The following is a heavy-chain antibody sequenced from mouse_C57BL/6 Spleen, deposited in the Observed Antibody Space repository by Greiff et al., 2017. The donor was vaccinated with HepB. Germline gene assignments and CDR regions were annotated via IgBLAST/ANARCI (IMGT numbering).Heavy chain of an antibody. D-gene: IGHD3-2*01. V-gene: IGHV5-4*03. CDR1: GFTFSSYA. J-gene: IGHJ3*01. Sequence: EVKLLESGGGLVKPGGSLKLSCAASGFTFSSYAMSWVRQTPEKRLEWVATISDGGSYTYYPDNVKGRFTISRDNAKNNLYLQMSTLKSEDTAMYYCASVDRSGDGFAYWGQGTLVTVSA. CDR2: ISDGGSYT. CDR3: ASVDRSGDGFAY.